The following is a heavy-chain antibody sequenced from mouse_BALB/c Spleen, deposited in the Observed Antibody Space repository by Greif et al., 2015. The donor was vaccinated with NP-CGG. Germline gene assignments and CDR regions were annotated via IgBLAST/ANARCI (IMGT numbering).Heavy chain of an antibody. J-gene: IGHJ3*01. D-gene: IGHD2-10*02. CDR3: ARSQYGNYVAY. V-gene: IGHV1-69*01. CDR1: GYTFTDYW. CDR2: IDTSDSYT. Sequence: VQLQQSGAELVMPGASVKMSCKASGYTFTDYWMHWVKQRPGQGLEWIGAIDTSDSYTSYNQKFKGKATLTVDESSSTAYMQLSSLTSEDSAVYYCARSQYGNYVAYWGQGTLVTVSA.